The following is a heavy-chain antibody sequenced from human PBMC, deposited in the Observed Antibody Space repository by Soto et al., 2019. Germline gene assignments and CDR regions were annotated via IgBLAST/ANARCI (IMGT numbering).Heavy chain of an antibody. CDR1: FRVLL. V-gene: IGHV4-34*01. CDR2: VNHNGRN. D-gene: IGHD6-19*01. J-gene: IGHJ3*01. Sequence: FRVLLWNRIRQTPGKGLEWIGKVNHNGRNNYNPSLKSRVTISLDMSKNQISLKLTSVTAADTAVYYCARGGSSDWQVAVDLWGEGTRVTVAS. CDR3: ARGGSSDWQVAVDL.